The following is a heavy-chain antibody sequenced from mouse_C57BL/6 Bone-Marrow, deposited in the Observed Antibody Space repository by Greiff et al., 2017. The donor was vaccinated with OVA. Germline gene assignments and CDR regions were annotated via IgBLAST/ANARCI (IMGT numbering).Heavy chain of an antibody. CDR2: ISSGGSYT. J-gene: IGHJ4*01. D-gene: IGHD2-1*01. Sequence: EVKLVESGGDLVKPGGSLKLSCAASGFTFSSYGMSWVRQTPDKRLEWVATISSGGSYTYYPDSVKGRSTISRDNAKTTLYLQMSSLESEDTAMYYCASHGNPYAMDYWGQGTSVTVSS. CDR3: ASHGNPYAMDY. CDR1: GFTFSSYG. V-gene: IGHV5-6*01.